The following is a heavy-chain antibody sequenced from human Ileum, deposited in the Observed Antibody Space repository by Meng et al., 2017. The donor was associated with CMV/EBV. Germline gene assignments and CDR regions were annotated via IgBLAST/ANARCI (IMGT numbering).Heavy chain of an antibody. CDR1: SLTFSSYG. D-gene: IGHD3-16*01. V-gene: IGHV3-30*02. Sequence: GALVTPWGTLLLCCSLSSLTFSSYGLHWVRQAPGKGLEWVAFVRYDGSNKYYAGSVKGRFTISRDNSENTLFLQMNSLRADDTAVYYCSSLGDYWGQGTLVTVSS. CDR3: SSLGDY. CDR2: VRYDGSNK. J-gene: IGHJ4*02.